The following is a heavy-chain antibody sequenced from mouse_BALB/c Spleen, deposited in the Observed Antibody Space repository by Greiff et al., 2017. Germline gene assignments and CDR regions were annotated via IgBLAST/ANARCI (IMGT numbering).Heavy chain of an antibody. V-gene: IGHV5-6-5*01. CDR2: ISSGGST. CDR1: GFTFSSYA. J-gene: IGHJ2*01. D-gene: IGHD2-1*01. Sequence: EVQGVESGGGLVKPGGSLKLSCAASGFTFSSYAMSWVRQTPEKRLEWVASISSGGSTYYPDSVKGRFTISRDNARNILYLQMSSLRSEDTAMYYCARGVYGNYGYFDDWGQGTTLTVSS. CDR3: ARGVYGNYGYFDD.